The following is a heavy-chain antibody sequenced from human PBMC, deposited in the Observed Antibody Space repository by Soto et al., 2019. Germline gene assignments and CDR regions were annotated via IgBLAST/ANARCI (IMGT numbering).Heavy chain of an antibody. CDR3: TRVLLDAFDI. V-gene: IGHV3-73*01. CDR2: IRSKANSYAT. D-gene: IGHD3-10*01. J-gene: IGHJ3*02. Sequence: PGGSLRLSCAASGFTFSGSAMHWVRQASGKGLEWVGRIRSKANSYATAYAASVKGRFTISRDDSKNTAYLQMNSLKTEDTAVYYCTRVLLDAFDIWGQGTMVTVSS. CDR1: GFTFSGSA.